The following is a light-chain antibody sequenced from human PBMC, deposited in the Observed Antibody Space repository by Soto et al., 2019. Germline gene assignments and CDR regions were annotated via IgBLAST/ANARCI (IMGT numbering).Light chain of an antibody. J-gene: IGKJ1*01. Sequence: EKVMTQSPATLSVSPGERATLSCRASQSVSSNLAWYQQKPGQAPRLLIYGASTRATGIPARFSGSGSGTEFTLTISSLQSEDFAVYYCQQYNNWLSWTFGQGTKVEIK. V-gene: IGKV3-15*01. CDR1: QSVSSN. CDR2: GAS. CDR3: QQYNNWLSWT.